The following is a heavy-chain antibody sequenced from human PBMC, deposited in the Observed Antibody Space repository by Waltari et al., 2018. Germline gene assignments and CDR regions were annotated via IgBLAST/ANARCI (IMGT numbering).Heavy chain of an antibody. CDR3: AIETNYDILTSLWTPYYYYGMDV. CDR2: INHSGST. V-gene: IGHV4-34*01. D-gene: IGHD3-9*01. J-gene: IGHJ6*02. Sequence: QVQLQQWGAGLLKPSEPLSLTCAVYGGSFRGYYWSWIRQPPGTGLDGIGEINHSGSTNYNPSLKSRVTISVDTSKNQFSLKLSSVTTADTAVYYCAIETNYDILTSLWTPYYYYGMDVWGQGTTVTVSS. CDR1: GGSFRGYY.